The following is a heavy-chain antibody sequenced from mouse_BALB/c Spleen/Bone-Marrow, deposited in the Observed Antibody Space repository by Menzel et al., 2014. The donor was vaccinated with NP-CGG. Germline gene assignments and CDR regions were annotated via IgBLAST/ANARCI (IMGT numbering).Heavy chain of an antibody. CDR1: GYTFTSYW. CDR2: INPSNGRT. V-gene: IGHV1S81*02. Sequence: VQLQQSGAELVKPVASVKLSCKASGYTFTSYWMHWVKQRPGQGLEWIGEINPSNGRTNYNEKFKSKATLTVDKSSSTAYMQLSSLTSEDSAVYYCARGGFDYWGQGTTLTVSS. CDR3: ARGGFDY. J-gene: IGHJ2*01.